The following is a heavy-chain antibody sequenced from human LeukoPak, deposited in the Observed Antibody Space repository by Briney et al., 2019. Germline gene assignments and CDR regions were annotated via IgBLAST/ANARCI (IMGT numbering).Heavy chain of an antibody. CDR2: INSDGSST. CDR1: GFTFSSYW. Sequence: PGGSLRLSCAASGFTFSSYWMHWVRQAPGKRLVWVSRINSDGSSTSYADSVKGRFTISRDNAKNTLYLQMNSLRAEDTAVYYCARDSNYYGSRFDYWGQGTLVTISS. J-gene: IGHJ4*02. D-gene: IGHD3-10*01. CDR3: ARDSNYYGSRFDY. V-gene: IGHV3-74*01.